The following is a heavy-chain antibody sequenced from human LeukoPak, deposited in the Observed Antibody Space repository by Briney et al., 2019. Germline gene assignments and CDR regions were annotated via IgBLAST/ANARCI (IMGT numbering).Heavy chain of an antibody. V-gene: IGHV3-23*01. D-gene: IGHD4-23*01. CDR3: AKDPFYGGPDY. CDR2: ISGSGGGT. Sequence: GGSLRLSCAAAGFTFSTYAMSWVRQAPGMGLEWVSAISGSGGGTYYADSVKGRFTISRDNSKNTLYLQMNSLRAEDTAVYYCAKDPFYGGPDYWGQGTLVTVSS. CDR1: GFTFSTYA. J-gene: IGHJ4*02.